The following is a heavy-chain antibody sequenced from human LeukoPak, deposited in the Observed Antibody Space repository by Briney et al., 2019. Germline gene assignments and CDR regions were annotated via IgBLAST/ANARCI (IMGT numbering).Heavy chain of an antibody. CDR2: ISGSTSTI. Sequence: GGSLRLSCEASGFSFSSYAMNWVRQAPGKGLEWVSYISGSTSTINYADSVKGRFTISRDNSKNTLNLQMNSLRAEDTAVYYCVKDRTGTYTLDYWGQGTLVTVSS. CDR1: GFSFSSYA. D-gene: IGHD3-10*01. V-gene: IGHV3-48*01. CDR3: VKDRTGTYTLDY. J-gene: IGHJ4*02.